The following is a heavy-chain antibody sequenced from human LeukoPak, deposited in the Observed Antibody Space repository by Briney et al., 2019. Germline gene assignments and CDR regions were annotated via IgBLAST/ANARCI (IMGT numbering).Heavy chain of an antibody. J-gene: IGHJ4*02. CDR1: GFTFSSYA. D-gene: IGHD2-2*01. CDR3: AKGLRSAASGYFDY. V-gene: IGHV3-23*01. CDR2: ISGSGGST. Sequence: GGSLRLSCAASGFTFSSYAMSWVRQAPGQGLEWVSAISGSGGSTYYADSVKGRITISRDNSKNTLYLQMYSLRAEDTAVYYCAKGLRSAASGYFDYWGQGTLVTVSS.